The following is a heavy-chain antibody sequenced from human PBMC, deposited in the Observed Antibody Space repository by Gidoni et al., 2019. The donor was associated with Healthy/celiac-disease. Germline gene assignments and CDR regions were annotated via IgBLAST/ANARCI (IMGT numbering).Heavy chain of an antibody. CDR3: ARVRAVAGIVNY. CDR1: GGSFSGYY. CDR2: INHSGST. Sequence: QVQLQQWGAGLLKPSETLSLTCAVYGGSFSGYYWSWIRQPPGKGLEWIGEINHSGSTNYNPSLKSRVTISVDTSKNQFSLKLSSVTAADTAVYYCARVRAVAGIVNYWGQGTLVTVSS. D-gene: IGHD6-19*01. J-gene: IGHJ4*02. V-gene: IGHV4-34*01.